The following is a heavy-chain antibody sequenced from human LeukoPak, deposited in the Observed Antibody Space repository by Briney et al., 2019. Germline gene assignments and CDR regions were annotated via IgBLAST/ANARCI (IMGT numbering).Heavy chain of an antibody. Sequence: GGSLRLSCAASGFTFSSYAMHWVRQAPGKGLEWVAVISYDGSNKYYADSVKGRFTISRDNSKNTLYLQMNSLRAEDTAVYYCARGYSSSWYYFDYWGQGTLVTVSS. CDR3: ARGYSSSWYYFDY. J-gene: IGHJ4*02. CDR1: GFTFSSYA. D-gene: IGHD6-13*01. V-gene: IGHV3-30-3*01. CDR2: ISYDGSNK.